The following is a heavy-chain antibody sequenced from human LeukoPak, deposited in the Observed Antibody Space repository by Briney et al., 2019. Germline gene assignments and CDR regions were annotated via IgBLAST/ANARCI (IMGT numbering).Heavy chain of an antibody. D-gene: IGHD1-26*01. Sequence: PSGTLSLTCTVSGGSISSYYWSWIRQHPGEGLEWIGYIYYSGSTNYNPSLKSRVTISVDTSKNQFSLKLSSVTAADTAVYYCARALPDLVRATPCWFDPWGQGTLVTVSS. J-gene: IGHJ5*02. CDR3: ARALPDLVRATPCWFDP. CDR1: GGSISSYY. V-gene: IGHV4-59*01. CDR2: IYYSGST.